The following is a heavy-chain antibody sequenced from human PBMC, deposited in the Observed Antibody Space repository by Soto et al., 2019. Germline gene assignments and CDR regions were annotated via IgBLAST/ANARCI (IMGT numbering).Heavy chain of an antibody. J-gene: IGHJ4*02. CDR2: IYSGGST. Sequence: EVQLVETGGGLIQPGGSLRLSCAASGFTVSSNYMSWVRQAPGKGLEWVSVIYSGGSTYYADSVKGRFTISRDNSKNTLYFQMNTLRAEDTAVYYCAREVSGWYDYWGQGTLVTVSS. CDR3: AREVSGWYDY. V-gene: IGHV3-53*02. CDR1: GFTVSSNY. D-gene: IGHD6-19*01.